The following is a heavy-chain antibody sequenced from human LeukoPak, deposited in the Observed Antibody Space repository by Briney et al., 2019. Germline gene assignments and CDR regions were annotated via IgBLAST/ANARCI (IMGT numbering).Heavy chain of an antibody. CDR2: IYYSGST. CDR3: ARAPKLYYDFWSGYYGFDY. V-gene: IGHV4-39*07. CDR1: GGSISSSSYY. J-gene: IGHJ4*02. D-gene: IGHD3-3*01. Sequence: SETLSLTCTVSGGSISSSSYYWGWIRQPPGKGLEWIGSIYYSGSTNYNPSLKSRVTISVDTSKNQFSLKLSSVTAADTAVYYCARAPKLYYDFWSGYYGFDYWGQGTLVTVSS.